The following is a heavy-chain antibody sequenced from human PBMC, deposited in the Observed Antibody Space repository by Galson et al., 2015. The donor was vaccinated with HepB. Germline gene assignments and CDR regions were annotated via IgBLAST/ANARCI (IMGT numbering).Heavy chain of an antibody. CDR1: GFTFDDYA. J-gene: IGHJ4*02. CDR2: ISWNSGSI. D-gene: IGHD2-2*01. V-gene: IGHV3-9*01. CDR3: ASGYCSSTSCLSGVY. Sequence: SLRLSCAASGFTFDDYAMHWVRQAPGKGLEWVSGISWNSGSIGYADSVKGRFTISRDNAKNSLYLQMNSLRAEDTALYYCASGYCSSTSCLSGVYWGQGTLVTVSS.